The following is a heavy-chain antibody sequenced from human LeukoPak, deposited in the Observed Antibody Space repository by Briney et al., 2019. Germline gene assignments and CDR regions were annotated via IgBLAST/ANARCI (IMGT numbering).Heavy chain of an antibody. CDR2: IYYSGST. Sequence: SETLSLTCSVSGGSISSYYWSWIRQPPGKGLEWIGYIYYSGSTNYNPSLKSRVTISVDTSKNQFSLKLSSVTAADTAVYYCARDNWNYGSGMDVWGRGTTVTASS. CDR1: GGSISSYY. J-gene: IGHJ6*02. D-gene: IGHD1-7*01. CDR3: ARDNWNYGSGMDV. V-gene: IGHV4-59*01.